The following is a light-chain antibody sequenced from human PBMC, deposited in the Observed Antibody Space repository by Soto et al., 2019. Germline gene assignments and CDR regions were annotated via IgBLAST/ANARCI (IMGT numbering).Light chain of an antibody. J-gene: IGKJ1*01. CDR3: QQVTTWT. CDR1: QGIAGS. V-gene: IGKV1-12*01. CDR2: ATS. Sequence: DLQMTQSPSSVSASVGDRVTITCRASQGIAGSLAWYQQKPGQAPKLLIYATSSLQSGVPSRFSGGGSGTAFTLTISSLQPENFATYYCQQVTTWTFGQGSKADIK.